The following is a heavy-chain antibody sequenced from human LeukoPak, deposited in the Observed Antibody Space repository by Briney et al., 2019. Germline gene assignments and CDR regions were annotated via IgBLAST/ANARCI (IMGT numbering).Heavy chain of an antibody. Sequence: GASVKVSCKASGYTFTSYGISWVRQAPGQGPEWMGWISAYNGKSNYAQKFQARVTMTTDTSTSTAYMELRRLRSDDTAIYYCARVFYYDTSGHNWFDSWGQGTLVTVSS. CDR1: GYTFTSYG. CDR2: ISAYNGKS. V-gene: IGHV1-18*01. CDR3: ARVFYYDTSGHNWFDS. D-gene: IGHD3-22*01. J-gene: IGHJ5*01.